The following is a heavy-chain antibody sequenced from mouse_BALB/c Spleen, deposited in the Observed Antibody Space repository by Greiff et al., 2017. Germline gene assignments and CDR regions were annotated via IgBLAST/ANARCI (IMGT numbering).Heavy chain of an antibody. J-gene: IGHJ2*01. V-gene: IGHV1-54*01. CDR1: GYAFTNYL. CDR2: INPGSGGT. CDR3: ARDYFDY. Sequence: QVQLQQSGAELLRPGTSVKVSCKASGYAFTNYLIEWVKQRPGQGLEWIGVINPGSGGTNYNEKFKGKATLTADKSSSTAYMQLSSLTSDDSAVYFCARDYFDYWGQGTTLTVSS.